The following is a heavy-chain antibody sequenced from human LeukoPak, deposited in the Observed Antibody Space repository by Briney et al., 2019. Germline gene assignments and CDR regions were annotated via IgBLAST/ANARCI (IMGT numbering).Heavy chain of an antibody. Sequence: GASVKVSCKASGYTFTSYGISWVRQAPGQGLEWMGWISAYNGNTNYAQKLRGRVTMTTDTSTSTAYMELSSLKSEDTGVYYCATVFQQRGYYYMDVWGKGTMVTVSS. CDR3: ATVFQQRGYYYMDV. CDR2: ISAYNGNT. D-gene: IGHD6-13*01. CDR1: GYTFTSYG. V-gene: IGHV1-18*01. J-gene: IGHJ6*03.